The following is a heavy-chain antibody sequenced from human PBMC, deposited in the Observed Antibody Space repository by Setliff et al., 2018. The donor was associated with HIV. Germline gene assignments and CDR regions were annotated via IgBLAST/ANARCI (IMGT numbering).Heavy chain of an antibody. CDR3: ARDAYGSQSYNKNWFDP. D-gene: IGHD3-10*01. J-gene: IGHJ5*02. CDR2: IYHSGFT. V-gene: IGHV4-39*02. Sequence: SETLSLTCSVSGGSISSSTYYWGWIRQPPGQGLEWIGSIYHSGFTYHNPSLKSRITLSVDTSTSTAYMELRSLRSDDTAIYFCARDAYGSQSYNKNWFDPWGQGTLVTVSS. CDR1: GGSISSSTYY.